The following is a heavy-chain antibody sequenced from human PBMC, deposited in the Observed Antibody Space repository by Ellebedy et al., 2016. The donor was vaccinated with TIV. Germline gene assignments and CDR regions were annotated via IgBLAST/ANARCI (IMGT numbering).Heavy chain of an antibody. CDR1: GDSITNYF. V-gene: IGHV4-59*08. CDR3: ARHSRNNYGYFPATREYYYDY. Sequence: MPSATLSLTCTVSGDSITNYFWSWIRQPPGKGLEWIAYLSYSGSTDYNPSLKSRVTMSVNTSNNQFSLKLSSVTAADTAVYYCARHSRNNYGYFPATREYYYDYWGQGTLVTVSS. D-gene: IGHD5-18*01. CDR2: LSYSGST. J-gene: IGHJ4*02.